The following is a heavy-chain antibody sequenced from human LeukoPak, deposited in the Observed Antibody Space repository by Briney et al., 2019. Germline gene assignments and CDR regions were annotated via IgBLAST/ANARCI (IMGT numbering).Heavy chain of an antibody. J-gene: IGHJ4*02. CDR3: AIDRGDGYNYFDY. V-gene: IGHV3-30-3*01. CDR1: GFTFSSYA. D-gene: IGHD5-24*01. Sequence: GGSLRLSCAASGFTFSSYAMHWVRRAPGKGLEWVAVISYDGSNKYYADPVKGRFTISRDNSKNTLYLQMNSLRAEDTAVYYCAIDRGDGYNYFDYWGQGTLVTVSS. CDR2: ISYDGSNK.